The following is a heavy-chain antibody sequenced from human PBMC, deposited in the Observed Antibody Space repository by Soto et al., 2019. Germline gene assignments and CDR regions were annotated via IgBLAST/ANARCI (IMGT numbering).Heavy chain of an antibody. V-gene: IGHV3-30-3*01. J-gene: IGHJ4*02. Sequence: GGSLRLSCAASGFTFSSYAMHWVRQAPGKGLEWVAVISYDGSNKYYADSVKGRFTISRDNSKNTLYLQMNSLRAEDTAVYYCAVNHTAMVFDYWGQGTLVTVSS. CDR3: AVNHTAMVFDY. CDR1: GFTFSSYA. D-gene: IGHD5-18*01. CDR2: ISYDGSNK.